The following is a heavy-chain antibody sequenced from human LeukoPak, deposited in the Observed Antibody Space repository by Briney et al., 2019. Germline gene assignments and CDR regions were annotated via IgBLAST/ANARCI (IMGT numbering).Heavy chain of an antibody. CDR2: IWYDGSNK. V-gene: IGHV3-33*01. D-gene: IGHD1-26*01. J-gene: IGHJ3*02. Sequence: GGSLRLSCAASGFTFSSYGMHWVRQAPGKGLEWVVVIWYDGSNKYYADSVKGRFTISRDNSKNTLYLQMNSLRAEDTAVYYCARDRLVGATLDAFDIWGQGTMVTVSS. CDR1: GFTFSSYG. CDR3: ARDRLVGATLDAFDI.